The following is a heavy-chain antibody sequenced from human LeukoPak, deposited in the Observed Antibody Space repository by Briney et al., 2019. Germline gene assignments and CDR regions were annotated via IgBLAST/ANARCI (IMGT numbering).Heavy chain of an antibody. CDR2: ISGIDSTT. D-gene: IGHD6-13*01. Sequence: PGGSLRLSCAASGFTFSNYEMNWVRQAPGKGLEWVSYISGIDSTTYYADSVKGRFTISRDNAKNSLYLQMNSLRVEDTAVYYCGRGLPNSNWSHWSDPWGQGTLVTVSS. CDR1: GFTFSNYE. V-gene: IGHV3-48*03. CDR3: GRGLPNSNWSHWSDP. J-gene: IGHJ5*02.